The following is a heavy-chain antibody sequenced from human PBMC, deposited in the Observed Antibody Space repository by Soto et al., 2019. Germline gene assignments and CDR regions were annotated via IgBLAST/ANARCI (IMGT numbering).Heavy chain of an antibody. CDR1: GGSISSGGYY. J-gene: IGHJ6*02. CDR2: IYCSGST. CDR3: ARAIYSYGYPGYYYGMDV. V-gene: IGHV4-31*03. D-gene: IGHD5-18*01. Sequence: PSETLSLTCTVSGGSISSGGYYWSWIRQHPGKGLEWIGYIYCSGSTYYNPSLKSRVTISVDTSKNQFSLKLSSVTAADTAVYYCARAIYSYGYPGYYYGMDVWGQGTTVTVSS.